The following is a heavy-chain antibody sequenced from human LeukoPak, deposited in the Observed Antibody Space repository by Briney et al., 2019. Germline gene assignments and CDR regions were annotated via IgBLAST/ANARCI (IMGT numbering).Heavy chain of an antibody. CDR2: ISSSSSYI. V-gene: IGHV3-21*01. CDR1: GFTFSGYS. D-gene: IGHD6-13*01. CDR3: AKGSSRYSSSWNALGLRRTKDAFDI. J-gene: IGHJ3*02. Sequence: GGSLRLSCAASGFTFSGYSMNWVRQAPGKGLEWVSSISSSSSYIYYADSVKGRFTISRDNAKNSLYLQMNSLRAEDTAVYYCAKGSSRYSSSWNALGLRRTKDAFDIWGQGTMVTVSS.